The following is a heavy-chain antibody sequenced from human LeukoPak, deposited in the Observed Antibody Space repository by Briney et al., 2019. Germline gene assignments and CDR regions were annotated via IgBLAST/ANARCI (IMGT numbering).Heavy chain of an antibody. CDR2: IYPGDSDI. J-gene: IGHJ4*02. CDR3: ARLEVEMATVYFDY. D-gene: IGHD5-24*01. Sequence: GESLKISCTGFGYIFTTYWIGWVRQMPGKGLEWMGIIYPGDSDIRYSPSFQGQVTISADKSISTAYLQWSSLKASDTAMYYCARLEVEMATVYFDYWGQGILVTVSS. CDR1: GYIFTTYW. V-gene: IGHV5-51*01.